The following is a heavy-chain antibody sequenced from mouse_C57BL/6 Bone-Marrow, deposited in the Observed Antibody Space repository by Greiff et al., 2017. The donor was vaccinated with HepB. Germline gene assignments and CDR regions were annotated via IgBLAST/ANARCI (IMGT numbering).Heavy chain of an antibody. V-gene: IGHV14-4*01. CDR3: TLYDPLAY. J-gene: IGHJ3*01. CDR2: IDLENGDT. D-gene: IGHD2-3*01. Sequence: EVKLQESGAELVRPGASVKLSCTASGFNIKDDYMHWVKQRPEQGLEWIGWIDLENGDTEYASKFQGKATITADTSSNTADLQLSSLTSEDTAVYYCTLYDPLAYWGQGTLVTVSA. CDR1: GFNIKDDY.